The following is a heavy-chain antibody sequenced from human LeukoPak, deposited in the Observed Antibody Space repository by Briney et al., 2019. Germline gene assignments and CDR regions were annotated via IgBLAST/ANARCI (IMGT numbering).Heavy chain of an antibody. D-gene: IGHD6-13*01. Sequence: RTSETLSLTCTVSGGSISSYYWSWIRQPAGKGLEWIGRIYTSGSTNYNPSLKSRVTISVDTSKNQFSLKLSSVTAADTAVYYCARLVVSSWYHEVLRGRDYWGQGTLVTVSS. J-gene: IGHJ4*02. CDR3: ARLVVSSWYHEVLRGRDY. V-gene: IGHV4-4*07. CDR2: IYTSGST. CDR1: GGSISSYY.